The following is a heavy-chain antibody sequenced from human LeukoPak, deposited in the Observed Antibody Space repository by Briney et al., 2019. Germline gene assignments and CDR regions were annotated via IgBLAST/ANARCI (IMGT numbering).Heavy chain of an antibody. D-gene: IGHD3-22*01. CDR1: GYSFTSYW. Sequence: GESLKISCKGSGYSFTSYWIGWVRQMPGKGLEWMGIIYPGDSDTRYSPSFQGQVTISADKSISTAYLQWSSLKASDTAMYYCAIAYYDSSGYYGLGALDIWGQGTMVTVSS. CDR2: IYPGDSDT. CDR3: AIAYYDSSGYYGLGALDI. V-gene: IGHV5-51*01. J-gene: IGHJ3*02.